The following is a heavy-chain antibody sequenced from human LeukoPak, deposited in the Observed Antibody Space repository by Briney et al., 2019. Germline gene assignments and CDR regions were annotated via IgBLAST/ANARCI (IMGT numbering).Heavy chain of an antibody. D-gene: IGHD3-3*01. V-gene: IGHV3-30*04. CDR2: ISYDGSNK. CDR3: ARGSNYDFWSGYYRTADFDY. Sequence: GGSLRLSCAASGFTFSSYAMHWVRQAPGKGLEWVAVISYDGSNKYYADSVKGRFTISRDNSKNTLYLQMNSLRAEDTAVYYCARGSNYDFWSGYYRTADFDYWGQGTLVTVSS. J-gene: IGHJ4*02. CDR1: GFTFSSYA.